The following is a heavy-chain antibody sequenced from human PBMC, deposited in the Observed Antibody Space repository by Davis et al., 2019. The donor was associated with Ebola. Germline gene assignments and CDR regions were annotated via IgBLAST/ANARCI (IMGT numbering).Heavy chain of an antibody. V-gene: IGHV4-59*01. CDR1: GCSISSYY. Sequence: SETLSLTCTVSGCSISSYYWSWIRQPPGKGLEWIGYIYYSGSTNYNPSLKSRVTISVDTSKNQFSLKLSSVTAADTAVYYCARDQGNYWGQGTLVTVSS. D-gene: IGHD6-13*01. J-gene: IGHJ4*02. CDR3: ARDQGNY. CDR2: IYYSGST.